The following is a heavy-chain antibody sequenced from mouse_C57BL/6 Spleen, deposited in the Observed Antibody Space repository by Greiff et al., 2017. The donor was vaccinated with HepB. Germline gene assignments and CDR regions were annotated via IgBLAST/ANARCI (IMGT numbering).Heavy chain of an antibody. Sequence: EVKLVESGGGLVKPGGSLKLSCAASGFTFSDYGMHWVRQAPEKGLEWVAYISSGSSTIYYADTVKGRFTISRDNAKNTLFLQMTSLRSEDTAMYYCARGGTALRNWYFDVWGTGTTVTVSS. CDR1: GFTFSDYG. CDR2: ISSGSSTI. CDR3: ARGGTALRNWYFDV. D-gene: IGHD1-1*01. J-gene: IGHJ1*03. V-gene: IGHV5-17*01.